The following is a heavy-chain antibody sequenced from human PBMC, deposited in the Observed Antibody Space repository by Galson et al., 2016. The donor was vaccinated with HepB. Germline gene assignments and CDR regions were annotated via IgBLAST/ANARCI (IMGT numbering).Heavy chain of an antibody. D-gene: IGHD2-2*01. V-gene: IGHV2-5*01. CDR2: IYWNDDK. J-gene: IGHJ1*01. CDR3: VHRRIVPASMESFHH. Sequence: PALVKPTQTLTLTCTFSGFSLSTSGVGVGWIRQPPGKALEWLALIYWNDDKRYSPSLKRSLTITKDTSKNQVVLIMTNMDPVDTATYYCVHRRIVPASMESFHHWGQGTLVTVSS. CDR1: GFSLSTSGVG.